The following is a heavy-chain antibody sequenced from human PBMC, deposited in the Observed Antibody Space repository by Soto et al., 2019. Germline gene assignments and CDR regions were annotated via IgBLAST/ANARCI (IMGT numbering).Heavy chain of an antibody. CDR3: ARDLRAGTDNVNWFAP. CDR2: IAYDGSNR. V-gene: IGHV3-30*04. CDR1: GFSISRSA. D-gene: IGHD1-1*01. Sequence: QVQLVESGGGGVQPGRSLRLSCAASGFSISRSAMHWVRQAPGKGLEWVAVIAYDGSNRWYADSAKGRFTISRDNSKNTVYLQMSSLRGEDTAVYYCARDLRAGTDNVNWFAPWGQGTLVTVSS. J-gene: IGHJ5*02.